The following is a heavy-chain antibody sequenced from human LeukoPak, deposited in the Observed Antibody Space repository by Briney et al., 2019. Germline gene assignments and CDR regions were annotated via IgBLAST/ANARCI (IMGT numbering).Heavy chain of an antibody. V-gene: IGHV1-2*02. Sequence: ASVKVSCKASGYTFTGYYMHWVRQAPGQGLEWMGWVNPNSGGTNYAQKFQGRVTMTRDTSISTAYMELSRLRSDDTAVYYCASPSYDSSGYYFGYWGQGTLVTVSS. D-gene: IGHD3-22*01. CDR3: ASPSYDSSGYYFGY. J-gene: IGHJ4*02. CDR2: VNPNSGGT. CDR1: GYTFTGYY.